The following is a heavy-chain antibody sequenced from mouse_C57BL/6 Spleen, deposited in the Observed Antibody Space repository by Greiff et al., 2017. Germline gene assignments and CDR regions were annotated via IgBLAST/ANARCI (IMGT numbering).Heavy chain of an antibody. V-gene: IGHV1-19*01. CDR2: INPYNGGT. D-gene: IGHD2-12*01. CDR3: ARSYSCLDY. Sequence: VQLQQSGPVLVKPGASVKMSCKASGYTFTDYYMNWVKQSHGKSLEWIGVINPYNGGTSYNQKFKGKATLTVDKSSSTAYMELNSLTSEDSAVYYCARSYSCLDYWGQGTTLTVSS. CDR1: GYTFTDYY. J-gene: IGHJ2*01.